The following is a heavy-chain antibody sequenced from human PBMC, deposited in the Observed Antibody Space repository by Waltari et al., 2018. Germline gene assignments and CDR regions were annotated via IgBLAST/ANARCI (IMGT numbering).Heavy chain of an antibody. V-gene: IGHV3-21*01. CDR2: ISSSSSYR. CDR1: GFTFSSYS. CDR3: ARGAYYFDY. J-gene: IGHJ4*02. Sequence: EVQLVESGGGLVKPGGSLRLSCAASGFTFSSYSMNWVRPAPGKGLEWVSAISSSSSYRYYADSVKGRFTISRDNAKNSLYLQMNSLRAEDTAVYYCARGAYYFDYWGQGTLVTVSS.